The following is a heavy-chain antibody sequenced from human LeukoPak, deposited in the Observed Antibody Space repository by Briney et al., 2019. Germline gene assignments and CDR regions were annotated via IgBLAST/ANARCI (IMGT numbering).Heavy chain of an antibody. D-gene: IGHD4-17*01. V-gene: IGHV3-74*01. CDR1: GFTFSSYW. Sequence: GGSLRLSCAASGFTFSSYWMHWVRQGPGKGLVWVSRINSDGKTTIYADSVKGRFTISRDNARNTLYLQMNSLRAEDTAVYYCARDRTDYEAFDIWGQGTLVTVSS. CDR3: ARDRTDYEAFDI. J-gene: IGHJ3*02. CDR2: INSDGKTT.